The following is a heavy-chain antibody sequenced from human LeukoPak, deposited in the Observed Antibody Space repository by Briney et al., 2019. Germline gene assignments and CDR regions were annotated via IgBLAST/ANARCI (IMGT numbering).Heavy chain of an antibody. Sequence: PGGSLRLSCAASGFTFSSYWMHWVRQAPGKGLVWVSRINSDGSSTSYADSVKGRFTISRDNSKNTLYLQMNSLRAEDTAVYYCARDPLVVVPAASYFDYWGQGTLVTVSS. CDR2: INSDGSST. J-gene: IGHJ4*02. V-gene: IGHV3-74*01. CDR1: GFTFSSYW. D-gene: IGHD2-2*01. CDR3: ARDPLVVVPAASYFDY.